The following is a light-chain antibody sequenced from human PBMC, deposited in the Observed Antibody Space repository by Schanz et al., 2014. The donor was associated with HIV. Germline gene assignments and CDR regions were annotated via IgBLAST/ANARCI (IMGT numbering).Light chain of an antibody. CDR1: QSVSSN. CDR3: QHHATSPRT. J-gene: IGKJ1*01. Sequence: EIVMTQSPATLSVSPGERATLSCRASQSVSSNLAWYQQKPGQAPRLLIYGASTRATGVPDRFSGSGSGTDFTLIISRLEPEDFAVYYCQHHATSPRTFGQGTRVEI. V-gene: IGKV3D-15*01. CDR2: GAS.